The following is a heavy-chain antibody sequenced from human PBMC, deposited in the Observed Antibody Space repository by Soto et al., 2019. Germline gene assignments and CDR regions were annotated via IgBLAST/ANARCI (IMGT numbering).Heavy chain of an antibody. CDR1: GDPIGSGGHY. CDR2: IYYSGTT. J-gene: IGHJ4*02. CDR3: ARVDCTGGSCYSLDY. V-gene: IGHV4-31*03. Sequence: QVQLQVAGPGLAKPSQTLSLTCTVSGDPIGSGGHYWSWILQHPGKGLEWIGKIYYSGTTHYNPSLKSRVTRSVDRSKNQFSLKLSSVTAADTAMYYCARVDCTGGSCYSLDYWGQGTLVTVSS. D-gene: IGHD2-15*01.